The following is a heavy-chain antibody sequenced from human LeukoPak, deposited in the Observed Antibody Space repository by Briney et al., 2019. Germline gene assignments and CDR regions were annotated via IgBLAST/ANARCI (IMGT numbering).Heavy chain of an antibody. D-gene: IGHD4-17*01. V-gene: IGHV3-9*01. CDR2: ISWNSGSI. CDR1: GFTFDDYA. CDR3: AKDPYGDYYYGMDV. J-gene: IGHJ6*02. Sequence: GGSLRLSCAASGFTFDDYAMHWVRQAPGKGLEWVSGISWNSGSIDYADSVKGRFTISRDNAKNSLYLQMNSLRAEDTALYYCAKDPYGDYYYGMDVWGQGTTVTVSS.